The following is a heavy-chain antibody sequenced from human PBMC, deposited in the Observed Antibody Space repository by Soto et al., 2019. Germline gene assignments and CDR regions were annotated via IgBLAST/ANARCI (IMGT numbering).Heavy chain of an antibody. CDR2: ISYQGSST. J-gene: IGHJ4*03. V-gene: IGHV3-30*18. D-gene: IGHD1-26*01. CDR3: TKELVGAGDHSYKQGPED. Sequence: LRLSCAASGFSFYFYCMHWVRQAPGKGLEWVAFISYQGSSTVYADSVKGRFTISRDNSKNAVYLQMNSLRAEDRALYYCTKELVGAGDHSYKQGPEDWYQGAKVTV. CDR1: GFSFYFYC.